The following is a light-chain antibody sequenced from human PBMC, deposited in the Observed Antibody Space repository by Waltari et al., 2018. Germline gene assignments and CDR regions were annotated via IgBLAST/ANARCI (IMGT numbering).Light chain of an antibody. CDR1: QSVNGNY. CDR3: QQYGNAPRT. CDR2: GAS. J-gene: IGKJ1*01. Sequence: EIVLTQSPGTLSLSPGERATLSCRASQSVNGNYLAWYQQKPGQAPRLLIYGASGRATGIPDRFSGSGSGSDFTLTIDRLEPEDFAVYYCQQYGNAPRTLGQGTKVEIE. V-gene: IGKV3-20*01.